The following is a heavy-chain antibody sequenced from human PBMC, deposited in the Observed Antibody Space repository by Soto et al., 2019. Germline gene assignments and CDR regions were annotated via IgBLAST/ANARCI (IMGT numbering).Heavy chain of an antibody. Sequence: QVQLVQSGAEVKKPGASVKVSCKASGYTFTSYGISWVRQAPGQGLEWMGWISAYNGNTNYAQKLQGRVTMTTDTSTSTAYMERRSLRSDDTAVYYCARARCSGGSCYSEFFNWFDPWGQGTLVTVSS. D-gene: IGHD2-15*01. CDR3: ARARCSGGSCYSEFFNWFDP. CDR2: ISAYNGNT. V-gene: IGHV1-18*01. CDR1: GYTFTSYG. J-gene: IGHJ5*02.